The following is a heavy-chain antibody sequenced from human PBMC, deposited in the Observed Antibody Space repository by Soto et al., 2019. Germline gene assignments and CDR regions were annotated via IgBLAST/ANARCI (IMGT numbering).Heavy chain of an antibody. V-gene: IGHV4-39*01. Sequence: LETLSLTCTVSGGSISSSSYYWGWIRQPPGKGLEWIGSIYYSGSTYYNPSLKSRVTISVDTSKNQFSLKLSSVTAADTAVYYCARGGSMTTVVTPWFDPWGQGTLVTVS. J-gene: IGHJ5*02. CDR3: ARGGSMTTVVTPWFDP. CDR2: IYYSGST. CDR1: GGSISSSSYY. D-gene: IGHD4-17*01.